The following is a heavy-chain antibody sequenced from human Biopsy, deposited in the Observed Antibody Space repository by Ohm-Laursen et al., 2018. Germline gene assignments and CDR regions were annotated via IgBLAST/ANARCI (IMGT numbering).Heavy chain of an antibody. CDR3: ARDRGYYSDRTVPGYFDL. D-gene: IGHD3-22*01. CDR2: VYYTGST. CDR1: GGSISSYY. J-gene: IGHJ2*01. V-gene: IGHV4-59*01. Sequence: SQTLSLTCPVSGGSISSYYWSWIRQPPGKGLQWIGYVYYTGSTDYSPSLQSRVTISVDTSKNHFSLRLRSVTPADTAIYYCARDRGYYSDRTVPGYFDLWGRGTLVTVSS.